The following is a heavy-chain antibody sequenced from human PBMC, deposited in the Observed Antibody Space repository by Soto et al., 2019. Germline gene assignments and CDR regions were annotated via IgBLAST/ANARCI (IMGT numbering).Heavy chain of an antibody. CDR3: ANAMVRGVPYGMDV. Sequence: ASVKVSCKASGYTFTSYAMHWVRQAPGQRLEWMGWINAGNGNTKYSQKFQGRVTITRDTSASTAYMELSSLRSEDTAVYYCANAMVRGVPYGMDVWGQGTTVTVSS. CDR2: INAGNGNT. J-gene: IGHJ6*02. CDR1: GYTFTSYA. D-gene: IGHD3-10*01. V-gene: IGHV1-3*01.